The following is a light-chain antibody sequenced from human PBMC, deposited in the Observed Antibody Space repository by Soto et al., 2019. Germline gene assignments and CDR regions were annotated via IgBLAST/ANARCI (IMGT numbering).Light chain of an antibody. CDR3: QQYGSSGT. CDR2: GAS. V-gene: IGKV3-20*01. CDR1: QSVSNNY. Sequence: EIVLTQSPGTLSLSPGERATLSCRASQSVSNNYVALYQQKPGQAPRLLIYGASNRATSIPDRFSGSGSGTDFTLTISRLEPEDFAVYYCQQYGSSGTFGQGTKVDIK. J-gene: IGKJ1*01.